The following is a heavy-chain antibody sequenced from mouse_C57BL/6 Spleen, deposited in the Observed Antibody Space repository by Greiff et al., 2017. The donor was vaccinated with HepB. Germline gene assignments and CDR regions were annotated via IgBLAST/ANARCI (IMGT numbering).Heavy chain of an antibody. Sequence: QVQLQQSGPELVKPGASVKISCKASGYAFSSSWMNWVKQRPGKGLEWIGRIYPGDGDTNYNGKFKGKATLTADKSSSTAYMQLSSLTSEDSAVYFCARGGTTVVADFDYWGQGTTLTVSS. CDR1: GYAFSSSW. J-gene: IGHJ2*01. V-gene: IGHV1-82*01. D-gene: IGHD1-1*01. CDR2: IYPGDGDT. CDR3: ARGGTTVVADFDY.